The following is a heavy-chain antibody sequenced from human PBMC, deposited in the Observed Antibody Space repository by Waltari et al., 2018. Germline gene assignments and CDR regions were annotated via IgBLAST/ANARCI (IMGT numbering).Heavy chain of an antibody. CDR1: GLTFSSYW. V-gene: IGHV3-74*01. D-gene: IGHD2-2*01. Sequence: EVQLVESGGGLVQPGGSLRLSCAASGLTFSSYWMPWVRQVPGKGLGWVSRIQSDGGSTNSADSVKGRFTISRDNAKNTLYLQMNSLRAEDTAVYYCASCSSTSCRGWGQGTLVTVSS. J-gene: IGHJ4*02. CDR2: IQSDGGST. CDR3: ASCSSTSCRG.